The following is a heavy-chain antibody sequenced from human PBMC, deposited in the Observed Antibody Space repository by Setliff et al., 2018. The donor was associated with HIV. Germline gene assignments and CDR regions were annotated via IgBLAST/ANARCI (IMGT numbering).Heavy chain of an antibody. CDR2: INPNTGGT. CDR3: ARGRANSSYYNFWSAYSSTMDV. Sequence: ASVKVSCKASGYTFTGYYIHWVRQAPGQGLEWMGWINPNTGGTDYAQKFQGWVTMTRETSISTAYMELRRLKSDDAAVYYCARGRANSSYYNFWSAYSSTMDVWGHGTTVTVSS. J-gene: IGHJ6*02. CDR1: GYTFTGYY. D-gene: IGHD3-3*01. V-gene: IGHV1-2*04.